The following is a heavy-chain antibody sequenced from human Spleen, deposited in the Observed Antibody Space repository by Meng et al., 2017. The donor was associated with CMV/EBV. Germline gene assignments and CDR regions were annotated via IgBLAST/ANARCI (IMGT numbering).Heavy chain of an antibody. CDR3: ARDLAPAVIARWFDP. V-gene: IGHV3-21*01. J-gene: IGHJ5*02. D-gene: IGHD2-21*01. Sequence: GESLKISCAASEFTFSTYSMNWVRQAPGKGLEWVSSISSTSSYIYYADSVKGRFTISRDNAKNSLYLQMNSLRAEDTAVYYCARDLAPAVIARWFDPWGQGTLVTVSS. CDR1: EFTFSTYS. CDR2: ISSTSSYI.